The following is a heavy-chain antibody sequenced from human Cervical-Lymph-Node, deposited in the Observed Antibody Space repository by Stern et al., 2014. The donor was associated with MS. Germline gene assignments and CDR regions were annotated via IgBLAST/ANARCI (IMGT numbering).Heavy chain of an antibody. CDR2: ISFDGSNQ. CDR1: GFTFRSYG. D-gene: IGHD2-2*02. CDR3: AKDGCSSTSCYIEEYWFDS. Sequence: QVQLVESGGGVVPPGRSLRLSCAASGFTFRSYGMHWVRQAPGKGLEWVDIISFDGSNQYYADSVKSRFTISRDNSKNTLYLQMNSLRAEDTAVYYCAKDGCSSTSCYIEEYWFDSWGQGTLVTVSS. J-gene: IGHJ5*01. V-gene: IGHV3-30*18.